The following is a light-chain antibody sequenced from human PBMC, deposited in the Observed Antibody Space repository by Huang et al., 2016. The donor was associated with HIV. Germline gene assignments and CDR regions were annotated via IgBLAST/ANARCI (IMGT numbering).Light chain of an antibody. Sequence: DIQMTQSPSSLSASVGATVTITCRASQSISNYLNWYQQRPGKAPNLLISATSSLQSGVPSRVSGSGSGTDFTLTISSLQPEDLATYYCQQTYSSLPTFGQGTRLEI. CDR2: ATS. CDR1: QSISNY. V-gene: IGKV1-39*01. CDR3: QQTYSSLPT. J-gene: IGKJ5*01.